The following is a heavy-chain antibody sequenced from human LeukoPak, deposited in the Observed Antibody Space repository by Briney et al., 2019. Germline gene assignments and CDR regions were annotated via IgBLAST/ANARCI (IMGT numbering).Heavy chain of an antibody. CDR1: GFTFSSYA. J-gene: IGHJ6*02. V-gene: IGHV3-23*01. D-gene: IGHD4-11*01. CDR3: ARGFTSTVVRMDV. Sequence: GGSLRLSCAASGFTFSSYAMSWVRQAPGKGLEWDSGISGSCVSTYYAGFVKGRFTISRDISKNTLFLQMNSLRAEDTAEYYCARGFTSTVVRMDVWGQGTTVTVSS. CDR2: ISGSCVST.